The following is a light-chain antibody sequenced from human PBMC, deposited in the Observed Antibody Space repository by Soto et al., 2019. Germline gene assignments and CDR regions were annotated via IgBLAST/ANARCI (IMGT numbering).Light chain of an antibody. CDR3: KSYTGISNWV. Sequence: QSALTQPPSASGSPGQSVTISCTGTSSDVGGYNYVSWYQQHPGKAPKVMIYEVNKGPSGVPDRFSGSKSGNTASLTVSGLQAEDEADYFCKSYTGISNWVFGGGTKLTVL. V-gene: IGLV2-8*01. CDR2: EVN. CDR1: SSDVGGYNY. J-gene: IGLJ3*02.